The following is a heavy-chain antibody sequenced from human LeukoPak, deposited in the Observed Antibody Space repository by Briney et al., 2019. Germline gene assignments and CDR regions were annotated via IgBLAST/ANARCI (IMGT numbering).Heavy chain of an antibody. V-gene: IGHV3-33*01. CDR2: VWYDGGNQ. D-gene: IGHD3-3*01. CDR1: GFSFSDYG. Sequence: GTSLRLSCAASGFSFSDYGMHWFRQAPGKGLEWVAAVWYDGGNQKYADSVKGRFTISRENSKNTLYLQMNSLRVEDTAVYYCARDVAWSGHYNWGKYYYDYMDVWGKGTTVAVSS. CDR3: ARDVAWSGHYNWGKYYYDYMDV. J-gene: IGHJ6*03.